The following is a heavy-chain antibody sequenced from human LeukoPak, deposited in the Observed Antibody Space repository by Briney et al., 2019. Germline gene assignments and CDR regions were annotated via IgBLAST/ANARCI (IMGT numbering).Heavy chain of an antibody. CDR3: ARPVAAGGAFDI. CDR1: VGSISSYY. CDR2: IYYSVST. J-gene: IGHJ3*02. D-gene: IGHD6-13*01. V-gene: IGHV4-59*08. Sequence: SETLSLTCTVSVGSISSYYRSWIRQPPGKGLERIGYIYYSVSTNYNPSLKSRVTISVDTSKNQFSLKLSSVTAADTAVYYCARPVAAGGAFDIWGQGTMVTVSS.